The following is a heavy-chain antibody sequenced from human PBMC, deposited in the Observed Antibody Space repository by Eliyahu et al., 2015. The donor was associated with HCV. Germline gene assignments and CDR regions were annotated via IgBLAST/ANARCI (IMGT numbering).Heavy chain of an antibody. CDR1: GFSLSTSGVG. Sequence: QITLKESGPTLVKPTQTLTLTCTFSGFSLSTSGVGVGWIRQPPGKALEWLALIYWDDDKRYSPSLKSRLTITKDTSKNQVVLTMTNMDPVDTATYYCAHATYYDFWSGYLPLFDYWGQGTLVTVSS. V-gene: IGHV2-5*02. CDR2: IYWDDDK. CDR3: AHATYYDFWSGYLPLFDY. J-gene: IGHJ4*02. D-gene: IGHD3-3*01.